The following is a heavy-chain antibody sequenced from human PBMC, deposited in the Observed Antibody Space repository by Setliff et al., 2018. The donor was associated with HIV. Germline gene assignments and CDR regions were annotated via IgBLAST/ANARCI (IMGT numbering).Heavy chain of an antibody. CDR1: GVSISSYY. CDR2: IYYSGST. J-gene: IGHJ6*03. D-gene: IGHD1-26*01. CDR3: ARRRPPPSGMYSSYYMDV. Sequence: KASETLSLTCTVSGVSISSYYWSWIRQPPGKGLEWIGYIYYSGSTNYNPSLKSRVTISVDTSKNHFSLNLNSVTAADTAIYYCARRRPPPSGMYSSYYMDVWGKGTAVTVSS. V-gene: IGHV4-59*08.